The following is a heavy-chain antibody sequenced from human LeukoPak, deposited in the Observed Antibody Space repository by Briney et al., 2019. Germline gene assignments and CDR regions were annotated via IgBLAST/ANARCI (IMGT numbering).Heavy chain of an antibody. D-gene: IGHD2-21*02. J-gene: IGHJ4*02. CDR1: GFTFNSYT. V-gene: IGHV3-21*01. Sequence: GGSLRLSCAASGFTFNSYTMSWVRQAPGKGLEWVSSINTRSSDIYYADSMKGRFTVSRDNTKNSLYLQMNSLRAEDTAVYFCAKESGHCGADCLALNDYWGQGTLVTVSS. CDR3: AKESGHCGADCLALNDY. CDR2: INTRSSDI.